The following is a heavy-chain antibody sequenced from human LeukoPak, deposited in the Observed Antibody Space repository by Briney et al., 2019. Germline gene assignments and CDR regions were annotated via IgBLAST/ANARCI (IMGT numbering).Heavy chain of an antibody. CDR2: INHSGST. D-gene: IGHD1-26*01. CDR3: ARDHSGSYSKNYFDY. Sequence: PSETLSLTCAVYGGSFSGYSWSWIRQPPGKGLEWIGEINHSGSTNYNPSLKSRVTISVDTSKNQFSLKLSSVTAADTAVYYCARDHSGSYSKNYFDYWGQGTLVTVSS. CDR1: GGSFSGYS. J-gene: IGHJ4*02. V-gene: IGHV4-34*01.